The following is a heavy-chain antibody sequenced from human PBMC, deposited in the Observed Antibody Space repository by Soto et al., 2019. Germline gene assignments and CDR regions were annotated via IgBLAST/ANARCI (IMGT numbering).Heavy chain of an antibody. CDR3: ATAPGPY. J-gene: IGHJ4*02. Sequence: PSETLSLTCPVSGGSISIGGYSWSWIRQPPGKGLEWIGYIYHSGSTYYNPSLKSRVTISVDRSKNQFSLKLSSVTAADTAVYYCATAPGPYWGQGTLVTVSS. V-gene: IGHV4-30-2*01. CDR1: GGSISIGGYS. CDR2: IYHSGST.